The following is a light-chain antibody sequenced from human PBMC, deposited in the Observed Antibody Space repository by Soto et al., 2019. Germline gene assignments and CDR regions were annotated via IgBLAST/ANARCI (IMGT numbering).Light chain of an antibody. CDR1: QSVSSSH. CDR2: SAY. J-gene: IGKJ1*01. V-gene: IGKV3-20*01. Sequence: ENVLTQSPGTLSLSPGERATLSCRASQSVSSSHLAWYQQKPGQAPRLLIYSAYTRATGIPDRFRGGGSGPDFTLTISRLEPDDSAVYYCQQYGYNPRTFGQGTKVEIK. CDR3: QQYGYNPRT.